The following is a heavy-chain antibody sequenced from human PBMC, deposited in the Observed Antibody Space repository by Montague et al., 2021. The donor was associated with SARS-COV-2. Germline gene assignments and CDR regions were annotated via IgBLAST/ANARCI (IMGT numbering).Heavy chain of an antibody. J-gene: IGHJ5*02. D-gene: IGHD1-26*01. V-gene: IGHV6-1*01. CDR2: TYYRSKWYN. CDR3: TYHSGSYVWFDP. CDR1: GDSVSSNSGS. Sequence: CAISGDSVSSNSGSWNWIRQSPSRGLEWLGRTYYRSKWYNDYSVSVKSRITINSDTSKNQFSLQLNSVTPEDTAMYYCTYHSGSYVWFDPWGQGILVIVSS.